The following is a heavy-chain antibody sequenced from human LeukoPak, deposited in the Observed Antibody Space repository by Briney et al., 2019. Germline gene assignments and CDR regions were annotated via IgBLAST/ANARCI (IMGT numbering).Heavy chain of an antibody. Sequence: GGSLRLSCAASGFTFSSYCMHWVRQAPGKGLEWVAVISYDGSNKYYADSVKGRFTISRDNYKNTLYLQMNSLSAEDTAVYYCANDRGRYELDYWGQGTMVTVCS. CDR3: ANDRGRYELDY. J-gene: IGHJ4*02. CDR1: GFTFSSYC. D-gene: IGHD5-12*01. V-gene: IGHV3-30*18. CDR2: ISYDGSNK.